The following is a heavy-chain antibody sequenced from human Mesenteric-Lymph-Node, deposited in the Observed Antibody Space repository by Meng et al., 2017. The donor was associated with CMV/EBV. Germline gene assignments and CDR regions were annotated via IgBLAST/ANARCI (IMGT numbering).Heavy chain of an antibody. CDR2: VSSSSTYI. V-gene: IGHV3-21*01. CDR3: ARGRPSGYYYILDD. D-gene: IGHD3-22*01. J-gene: IGHJ4*02. CDR1: GFTFSSYS. Sequence: GESLKISCAASGFTFSSYSMNWVRQAPGKGLEWVSYVSSSSTYIKYADSVKGRFTTSRDNAKNSLYLQMSSLRAEDTAVYYCARGRPSGYYYILDDWGQGTLVTVSS.